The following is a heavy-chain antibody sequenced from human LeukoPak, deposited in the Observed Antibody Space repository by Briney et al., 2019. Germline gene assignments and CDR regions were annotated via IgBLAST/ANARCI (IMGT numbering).Heavy chain of an antibody. J-gene: IGHJ4*02. D-gene: IGHD6-6*01. CDR1: GGSISSGGYY. V-gene: IGHV4-30-2*01. Sequence: PSETLSLTCTVSGGSISSGGYYWSWIRQPPGKGLEWIGYIYHSGSTYYNPSLKSRVTISVDRSKNQFSLKLSSVTAADTAVYYCARLSLEYSSSYYFDYWGQGTLVTVSS. CDR2: IYHSGST. CDR3: ARLSLEYSSSYYFDY.